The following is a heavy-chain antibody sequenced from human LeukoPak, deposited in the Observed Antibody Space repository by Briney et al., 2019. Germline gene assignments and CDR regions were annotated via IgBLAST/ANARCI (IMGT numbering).Heavy chain of an antibody. V-gene: IGHV4-30-2*01. D-gene: IGHD6-13*01. CDR2: IYHSGST. J-gene: IGHJ4*02. Sequence: SETLSLTCAVSGGSISSGGYSWSWIRQPPGKGLEWIGYIYHSGSTYYNPSLKSRVTISVDRSKNQFSLKLSSVTAADTAVYYCARPVAATGNFDYWGQGTLVTASS. CDR3: ARPVAATGNFDY. CDR1: GGSISSGGYS.